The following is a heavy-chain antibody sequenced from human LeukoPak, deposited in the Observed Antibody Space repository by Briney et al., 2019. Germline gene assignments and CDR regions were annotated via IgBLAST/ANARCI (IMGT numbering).Heavy chain of an antibody. V-gene: IGHV3-23*01. J-gene: IGHJ4*02. D-gene: IGHD6-19*01. CDR3: AKVKRGRDIAVTGILDY. CDR1: GFAFSSYA. Sequence: PGRSLRLSCAASGFAFSSYAMHWVRQAPGKGLEWVSAISSGGGSTYYADSVKGRFTISRDNSKNTLYLQMNSLRAEDTAIYYCAKVKRGRDIAVTGILDYWGQGTLVTVSS. CDR2: ISSGGGST.